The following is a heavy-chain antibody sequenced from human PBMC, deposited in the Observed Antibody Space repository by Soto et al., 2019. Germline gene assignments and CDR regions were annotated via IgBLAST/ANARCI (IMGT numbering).Heavy chain of an antibody. Sequence: QVQLVQSGAEVKKPGASVKVSCKVSGYTLTELSMHWVRQAPGKGLEWMGGFDPEDGETIYAQKFQGRVTMTEDTSTDTAYMELSSLRSEDTAVYYCATRAVYDYVWGSYRESPFDYWGQGTLVTVSS. CDR2: FDPEDGET. J-gene: IGHJ4*02. CDR1: GYTLTELS. CDR3: ATRAVYDYVWGSYRESPFDY. D-gene: IGHD3-16*02. V-gene: IGHV1-24*01.